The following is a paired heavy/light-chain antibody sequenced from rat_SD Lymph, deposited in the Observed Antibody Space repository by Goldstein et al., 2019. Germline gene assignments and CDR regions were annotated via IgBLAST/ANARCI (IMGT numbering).Heavy chain of an antibody. Sequence: QVTLKESGPGMLQPSKTLSLTCSFSGFSLSTSGMVVSWIRQPSGKSLEWLAAIDWDGDKYYNPSLKSRLTVSKNTSNTQVFLKITSVDIADTATYYCARRRDTYYGPPPGFDYWGQGVMVTVSS. CDR3: ARRRDTYYGPPPGFDY. V-gene: IGHV8S18*01. CDR2: IDWDGDK. J-gene: IGHJ2*01. D-gene: IGHD1-6*01. CDR1: GFSLSTSGMV.
Light chain of an antibody. CDR3: QQYYDTPYT. J-gene: IGKJ2-3*01. V-gene: IGKV8S5*01. CDR2: WAS. Sequence: DIVMTQSPSSLAVSAGETVTINCKSSQSLLYSGNQKNYLAWYQQKPGQSPKLLIYWASTRQSGVPDRFIGSGSGTDFTLTISSVQAEDLAIYYCQQYYDTPYTFGAGTKLELK. CDR1: QSLLYSGNQKNY.